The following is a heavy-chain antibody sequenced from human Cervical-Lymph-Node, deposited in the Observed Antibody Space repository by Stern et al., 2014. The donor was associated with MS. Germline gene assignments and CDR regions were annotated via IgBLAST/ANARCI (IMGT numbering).Heavy chain of an antibody. D-gene: IGHD2-2*01. CDR2: INHRGST. J-gene: IGHJ5*02. CDR3: ARGRGHCDSSSCFNWYDP. CDR1: GGSFSGYY. V-gene: IGHV4-34*01. Sequence: QVQLQQWGAGLLKPSETLSLTCAVYGGSFSGYYWSWIRQSPGKGLEWIGEINHRGSTHYNPSLKSRVTTSVDKSKNQFSLKGRSVTAADTAVYYCARGRGHCDSSSCFNWYDPWGQGTLVTVSS.